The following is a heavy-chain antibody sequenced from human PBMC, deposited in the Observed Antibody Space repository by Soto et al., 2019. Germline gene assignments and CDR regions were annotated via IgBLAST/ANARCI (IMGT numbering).Heavy chain of an antibody. D-gene: IGHD2-2*01. Sequence: GGSLRLSCAASGFTFSSYAMSWVRQAPGKGLEWVSAISGSGGSTYYADSVKGRFTISRDNSKNTLYLQMNSLRAEDTAVYYCARDFPQVVPAAMHYYYYYMDVWGKGTTVTVSS. CDR3: ARDFPQVVPAAMHYYYYYMDV. CDR1: GFTFSSYA. V-gene: IGHV3-23*01. CDR2: ISGSGGST. J-gene: IGHJ6*03.